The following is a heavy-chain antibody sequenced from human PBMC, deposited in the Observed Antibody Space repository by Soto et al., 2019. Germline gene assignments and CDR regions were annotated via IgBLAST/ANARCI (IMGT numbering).Heavy chain of an antibody. CDR2: ITSAGRT. J-gene: IGHJ4*02. Sequence: EVQLLESGGGLAQPGGSLRLICAASGFTFSNYAMTWLLQAPGKGLEWVSTITSAGRTFYEATVTGRFTISRDDSKSTLHSQMNSLGAEDTAVYSCPKTDIFLSQRSGWANRFDSLGEGPVVTVSS. V-gene: IGHV3-23*01. D-gene: IGHD6-19*01. CDR1: GFTFSNYA. CDR3: PKTDIFLSQRSGWANRFDS.